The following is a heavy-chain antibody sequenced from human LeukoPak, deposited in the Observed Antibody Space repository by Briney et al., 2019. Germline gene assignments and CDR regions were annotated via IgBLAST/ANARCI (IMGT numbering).Heavy chain of an antibody. Sequence: GGSLRLSCAASGFIFSSYWVTWVRQAPGKGLEWVANMYQDGSEKYYVDSVKGRFTISRDNAKNSLYLQMNSLRAEDTAVYYCARDPMIYDSSGYYYRYYGMDVWGQGTTVTVSS. CDR1: GFIFSSYW. J-gene: IGHJ6*02. CDR2: MYQDGSEK. D-gene: IGHD3-22*01. CDR3: ARDPMIYDSSGYYYRYYGMDV. V-gene: IGHV3-7*01.